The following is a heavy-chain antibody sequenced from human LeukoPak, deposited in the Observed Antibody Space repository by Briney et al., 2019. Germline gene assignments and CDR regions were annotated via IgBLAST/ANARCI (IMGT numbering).Heavy chain of an antibody. Sequence: PGGSLRLSCAASGFTFSSYGMHWVRQAPGKGLEWVAVISYDGSNKYYADSVKGRFTISRDNSKNTLYLQMDSLRAEDTALYYCARGYCSGGSCYNWGAFDIWGQGTMVTVSS. CDR2: ISYDGSNK. CDR3: ARGYCSGGSCYNWGAFDI. CDR1: GFTFSSYG. D-gene: IGHD2-15*01. J-gene: IGHJ3*02. V-gene: IGHV3-30*03.